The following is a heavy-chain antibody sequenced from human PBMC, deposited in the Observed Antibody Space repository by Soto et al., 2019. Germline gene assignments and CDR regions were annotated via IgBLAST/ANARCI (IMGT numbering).Heavy chain of an antibody. D-gene: IGHD6-25*01. CDR1: GFTFSDHY. Sequence: EVQLVESGGGLVQPGGSLRLSCAASGFTFSDHYVDWVRQAPGKGLEWVGRSRNKANSYTTEYAASVKGRFTISRDDSKNSLYLQMNSLKTEDTAMYYCTRAQPATLFDHWGQGTLVTVSS. J-gene: IGHJ4*02. CDR3: TRAQPATLFDH. CDR2: SRNKANSYTT. V-gene: IGHV3-72*01.